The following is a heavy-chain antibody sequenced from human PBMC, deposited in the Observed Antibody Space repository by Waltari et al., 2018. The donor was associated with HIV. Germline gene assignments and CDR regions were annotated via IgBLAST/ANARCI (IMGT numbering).Heavy chain of an antibody. Sequence: QLQLQESGPGLVKPSETLSLTCTVSGGSISSSSYYWGWIRQPPGKGLEWIGSIYYSGSTYYNPSLKSRVTISVDTSKNQFSLKLSSVTAADTAVYYCARYIAAQYNWFDPWGQGTLVTVSS. CDR3: ARYIAAQYNWFDP. CDR1: GGSISSSSYY. V-gene: IGHV4-39*07. J-gene: IGHJ5*02. D-gene: IGHD6-6*01. CDR2: IYYSGST.